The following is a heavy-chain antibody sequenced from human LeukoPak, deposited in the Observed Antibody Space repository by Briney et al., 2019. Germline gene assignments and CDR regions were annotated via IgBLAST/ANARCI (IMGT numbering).Heavy chain of an antibody. CDR2: IYYSGST. D-gene: IGHD6-19*01. V-gene: IGHV4-59*12. CDR1: GGSISSYY. CDR3: ARDDSSGSY. J-gene: IGHJ4*02. Sequence: KPSETLSLTCTVSGGSISSYYWSWIRQPPGKGLEWIGYIYYSGSTNYNPSLKSRVTISVDTSKNQFSLKLSSVTAADTAVYYCARDDSSGSYWGQGTLVTVSS.